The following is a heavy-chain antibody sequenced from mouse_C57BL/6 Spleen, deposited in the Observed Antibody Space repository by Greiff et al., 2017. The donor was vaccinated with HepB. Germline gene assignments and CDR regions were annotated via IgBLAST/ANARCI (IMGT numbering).Heavy chain of an antibody. D-gene: IGHD2-4*01. V-gene: IGHV5-6*01. Sequence: EVQVVESGGDLVKPGGSLKLSCAASGFTFSSYGMSWVRQTPDKRLEWVATISSGGSYTYYPDSVKGRFTISRDNAKNTLYLQMSSLKSEDTAMYYCARHYYDYDDWYFDVWGTGTTVTVSS. CDR3: ARHYYDYDDWYFDV. CDR1: GFTFSSYG. CDR2: ISSGGSYT. J-gene: IGHJ1*03.